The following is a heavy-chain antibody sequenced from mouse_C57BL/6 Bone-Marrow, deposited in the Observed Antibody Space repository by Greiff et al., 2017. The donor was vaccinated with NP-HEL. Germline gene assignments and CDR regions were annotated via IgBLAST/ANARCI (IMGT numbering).Heavy chain of an antibody. CDR1: GYTFTDYN. Sequence: EVQLQQSGPELVKPGASVKIPCKASGYTFTDYNMDWVKQSHGKSLEWIGDINPNNGGTIYNQKFKGKATLTVDKSSSTAYMELRSLTSEDTAVYYCARNGNYGGDWYFEVWGTGTTVTVSS. D-gene: IGHD2-1*01. CDR2: INPNNGGT. V-gene: IGHV1-18*01. CDR3: ARNGNYGGDWYFEV. J-gene: IGHJ1*03.